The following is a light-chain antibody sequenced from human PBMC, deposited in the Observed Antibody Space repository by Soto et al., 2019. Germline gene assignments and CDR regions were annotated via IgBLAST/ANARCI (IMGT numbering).Light chain of an antibody. CDR1: QSVTSN. V-gene: IGKV3-15*01. CDR3: QQYSQWPLT. Sequence: EIVMTQSPATLSVSPGERVTLSCRASQSVTSNLAWYQQKPGQAPRLLMYGVSARATGIPARFGGSGSATEFTLTISSLQSEDFAVYYCQQYSQWPLTFGGGTKVDIK. CDR2: GVS. J-gene: IGKJ4*01.